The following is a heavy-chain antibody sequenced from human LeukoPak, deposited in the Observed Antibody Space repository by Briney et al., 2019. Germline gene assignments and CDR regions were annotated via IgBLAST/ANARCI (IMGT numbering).Heavy chain of an antibody. V-gene: IGHV3-73*01. Sequence: GGSLKLSCAASGFTFSGSAMHWVRQASGKGLEWVGRIRSKANSYATAYAASVKGRFTISRDDSKNTAYLQMNSLKTEDTAVYYCTRHRDYCYDSSQGDYWGHGTLVTVSS. D-gene: IGHD3-22*01. CDR3: TRHRDYCYDSSQGDY. J-gene: IGHJ4*01. CDR2: IRSKANSYAT. CDR1: GFTFSGSA.